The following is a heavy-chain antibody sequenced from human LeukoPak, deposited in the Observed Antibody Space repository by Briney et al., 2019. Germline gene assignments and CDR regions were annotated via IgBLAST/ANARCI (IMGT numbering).Heavy chain of an antibody. CDR1: GDTLTESS. D-gene: IGHD6-13*01. J-gene: IGHJ5*02. CDR3: AADLGQLLNH. V-gene: IGHV1-24*01. Sequence: ASVKVSCKVSGDTLTESSTHWVRQAPGKGLEWMGGFDPEHDRPVYAQRFQGRLTLTEDTSTDTAYVELSSLRSEDTAVYFCAADLGQLLNHWGQGTLVTVSS. CDR2: FDPEHDRP.